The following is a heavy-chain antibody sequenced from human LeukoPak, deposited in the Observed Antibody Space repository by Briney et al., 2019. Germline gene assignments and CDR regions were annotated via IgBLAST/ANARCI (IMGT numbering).Heavy chain of an antibody. CDR1: GYNFTTYW. V-gene: IGHV5-51*01. Sequence: GESLKISCKGSGYNFTTYWIGWVRQMPGKGLEWMGIIYPGDSETRYNPSFQGQVTISADKSISTAFLQWSSRKATDTAMYYCARQVGATTAALIWGQGTMVTVSS. CDR2: IYPGDSET. CDR3: ARQVGATTAALI. D-gene: IGHD1-26*01. J-gene: IGHJ3*02.